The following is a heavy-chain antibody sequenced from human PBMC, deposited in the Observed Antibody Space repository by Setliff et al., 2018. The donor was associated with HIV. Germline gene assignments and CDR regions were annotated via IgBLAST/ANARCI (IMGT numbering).Heavy chain of an antibody. D-gene: IGHD6-13*01. Sequence: LSLTCTVSGGSVTSYYWSWIRQSPEKGLEWIGYIYHSGSANYNPSLKSRVIISIDKSKNKFSLKVSSVTAADTAVYYCARILVAAAGTGFDPWGQGILVTVSS. CDR2: IYHSGSA. J-gene: IGHJ5*02. V-gene: IGHV4-59*02. CDR1: GGSVTSYY. CDR3: ARILVAAAGTGFDP.